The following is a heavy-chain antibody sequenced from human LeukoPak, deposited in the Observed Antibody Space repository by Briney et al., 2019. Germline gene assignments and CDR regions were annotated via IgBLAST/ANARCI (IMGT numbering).Heavy chain of an antibody. CDR3: ARQHPYDFWSGY. Sequence: GGSLRLSCAASGFTFSSYSMNWVRQAPGKGLEWVSSISSSSSYIYYADSVKGRFTISRDNAKNSLYLQMNSLRAEDTAVYYCARQHPYDFWSGYGGQGTLVTVSS. D-gene: IGHD3-3*01. J-gene: IGHJ4*02. CDR2: ISSSSSYI. CDR1: GFTFSSYS. V-gene: IGHV3-21*01.